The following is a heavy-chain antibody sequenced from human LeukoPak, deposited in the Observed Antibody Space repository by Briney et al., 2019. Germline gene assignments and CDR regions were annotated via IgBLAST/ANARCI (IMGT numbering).Heavy chain of an antibody. CDR2: INGAGDNT. Sequence: GGSLRLSCAASGYTFSSHGMTWVRQAPGKGLEWVSTINGAGDNTNYAETVKGRFTISREKSKNTVYLQMDSLRAEDTAIYYCAKVTVCYGCYFDYWGQGTLVTVSS. CDR1: GYTFSSHG. J-gene: IGHJ4*02. V-gene: IGHV3-23*01. CDR3: AKVTVCYGCYFDY. D-gene: IGHD3-16*01.